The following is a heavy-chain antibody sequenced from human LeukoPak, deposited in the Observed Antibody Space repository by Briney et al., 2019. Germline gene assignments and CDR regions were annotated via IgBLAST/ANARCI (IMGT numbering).Heavy chain of an antibody. D-gene: IGHD3-16*02. Sequence: GSLRLSCAASGLTFSSYAMSWVRQAPGKGLEWVSAISGSDDSTYYADSVKGRFTISRDNSKNTLYLQMNSLRAEDTALYYCAKGGLIAYFDYWGQGTLVTVSS. V-gene: IGHV3-23*01. CDR2: ISGSDDST. J-gene: IGHJ4*02. CDR1: GLTFSSYA. CDR3: AKGGLIAYFDY.